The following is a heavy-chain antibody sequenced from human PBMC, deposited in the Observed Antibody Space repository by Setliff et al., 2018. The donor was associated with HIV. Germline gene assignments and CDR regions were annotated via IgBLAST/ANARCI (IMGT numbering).Heavy chain of an antibody. CDR2: IVGGAGYT. CDR1: GFTFRKYA. D-gene: IGHD2-15*01. Sequence: SLRLSCTASGFTFRKYAMSWVRQPPGKGLEWVSSIVGGAGYTYYADSVKGRFTISRDNSENTLYLQMNSLRAEDTAVYYCAKEGYCSGGSCYSPNAFCDYWGQGTLVTVSS. V-gene: IGHV3-23*01. CDR3: AKEGYCSGGSCYSPNAFCDY. J-gene: IGHJ4*02.